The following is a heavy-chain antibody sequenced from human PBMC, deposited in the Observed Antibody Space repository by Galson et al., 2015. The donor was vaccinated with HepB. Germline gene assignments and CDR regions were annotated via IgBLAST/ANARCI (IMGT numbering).Heavy chain of an antibody. V-gene: IGHV3-23*01. CDR3: AKVFPEKTDGWYRQALYYFDS. CDR2: ITPSGDNT. CDR1: GFTFSYYA. Sequence: SLRLSCAASGFTFSYYAMSWVRQAPGKGLEWISAITPSGDNTYSADSMKGRFTISRDTSRNTLFLQMKSLRADDTGIYFCAKVFPEKTDGWYRQALYYFDSWGQGTRVTVSS. D-gene: IGHD6-19*01. J-gene: IGHJ4*02.